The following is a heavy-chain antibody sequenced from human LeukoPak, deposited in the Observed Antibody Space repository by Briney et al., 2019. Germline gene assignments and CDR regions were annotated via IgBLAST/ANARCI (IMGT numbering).Heavy chain of an antibody. V-gene: IGHV3-33*01. CDR2: IWFDGSNK. Sequence: GGSLRLSCAASGFSFSNYGMHWVRQAPGKGLEWVAVIWFDGSNKYYADSVKGRFTISRDNSKNTLYLQMHSLRAEDTAVYYCARATVTRWFDPWGQGTLVTVSS. CDR3: ARATVTRWFDP. J-gene: IGHJ5*02. D-gene: IGHD4-17*01. CDR1: GFSFSNYG.